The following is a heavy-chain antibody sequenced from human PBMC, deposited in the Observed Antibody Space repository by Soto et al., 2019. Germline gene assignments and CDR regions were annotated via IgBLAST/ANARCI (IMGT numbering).Heavy chain of an antibody. D-gene: IGHD6-13*01. V-gene: IGHV5-51*01. J-gene: IGHJ6*02. Sequence: GAPLKISCKGSGYSFTSYWIGWLRQMPGKGLEWMGIIYPGDSDTRYSPSFQGQVTISADKSISTAYLQWSSLKASDTAMYYCARHVQPPYGAAAGTYYYYGMDVWGQGTTVTVSS. CDR3: ARHVQPPYGAAAGTYYYYGMDV. CDR2: IYPGDSDT. CDR1: GYSFTSYW.